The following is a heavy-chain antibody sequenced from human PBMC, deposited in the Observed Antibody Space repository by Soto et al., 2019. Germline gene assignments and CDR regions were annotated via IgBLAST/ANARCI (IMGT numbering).Heavy chain of an antibody. CDR2: FDPEDGET. V-gene: IGHV1-24*01. CDR3: ATDRGISPYVDGVFQH. Sequence: ASVKVSCKVSGYTLTELSMHWVRQAPGKGLEWMGGFDPEDGETIYAQKFQGRVTMTEDTSTDTAYMELSSLRSEDTAVYYCATDRGISPYVDGVFQHWGQGTLVTVSS. CDR1: GYTLTELS. D-gene: IGHD1-26*01. J-gene: IGHJ1*01.